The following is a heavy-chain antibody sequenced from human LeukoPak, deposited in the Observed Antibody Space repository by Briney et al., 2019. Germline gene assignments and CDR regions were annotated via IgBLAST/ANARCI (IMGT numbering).Heavy chain of an antibody. CDR2: ISSGSTYI. CDR3: AGSKNFDY. J-gene: IGHJ4*02. V-gene: IGHV3-21*01. CDR1: GFTFSSYS. Sequence: GSLRLSCTASGFTFSSYSMNWVRQAPGKGLEWVSSISSGSTYIYYADSVKGRFTVSRDNAKNSLYLQMNSLRAEDTAVYYCAGSKNFDYWGQGTLVTVSS.